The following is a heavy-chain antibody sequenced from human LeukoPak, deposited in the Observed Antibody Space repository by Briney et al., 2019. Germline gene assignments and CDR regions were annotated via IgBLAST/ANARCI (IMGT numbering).Heavy chain of an antibody. CDR2: INHSGST. CDR1: GGSISSSSYY. Sequence: SETLSLTCTVSGGSISSSSYYWGWIRQPPGKGLEWIGEINHSGSTNYNPSLKSRVTISVDTSKNQFSLKLSSVTAADTAVYYCARRWASFNGFGGTFDYWGQGTLVTVSS. J-gene: IGHJ4*02. CDR3: ARRWASFNGFGGTFDY. D-gene: IGHD3-16*01. V-gene: IGHV4-39*07.